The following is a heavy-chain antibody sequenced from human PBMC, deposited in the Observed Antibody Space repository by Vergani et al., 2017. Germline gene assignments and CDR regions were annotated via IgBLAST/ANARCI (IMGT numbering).Heavy chain of an antibody. CDR3: AHSPSIVRGLMHGSYSYYHFGMDV. J-gene: IGHJ6*02. CDR2: IYWNDVR. D-gene: IGHD3-10*01. V-gene: IGHV2-5*01. Sequence: QITLRESGPSVVKPTQTLTLTCSFSGFSLSTSGMGVGWIRQPPGTSLEWLAVIYWNDVRRYSRSLKSRLTIPKETAKKHVVLTMTNMDPADTATYYCAHSPSIVRGLMHGSYSYYHFGMDVWCQGTTVTVSS. CDR1: GFSLSTSGMG.